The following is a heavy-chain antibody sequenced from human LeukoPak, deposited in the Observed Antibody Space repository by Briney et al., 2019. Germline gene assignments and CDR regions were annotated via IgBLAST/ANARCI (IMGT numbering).Heavy chain of an antibody. CDR3: ARQNNFDFWSGFFDY. CDR2: IHYVGST. V-gene: IGHV4-39*01. Sequence: KSSETLSLTCTVSGGSFSNYNYYWGWIRQSPGKGLEWIGSIHYVGSTYYNPSIKSRVTISVDTSKNQFSLNLSSVTAADAAVYYCARQNNFDFWSGFFDYWGLGALVTVSS. CDR1: GGSFSNYNYY. D-gene: IGHD3-3*01. J-gene: IGHJ4*02.